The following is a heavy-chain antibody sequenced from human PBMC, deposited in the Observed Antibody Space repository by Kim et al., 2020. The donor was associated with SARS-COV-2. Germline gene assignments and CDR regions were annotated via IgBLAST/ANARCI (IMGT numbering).Heavy chain of an antibody. V-gene: IGHV3-21*01. J-gene: IGHJ5*02. CDR3: ASMGEYQLLSGWFDP. Sequence: GGSLRLSCAASGFTFSSYSMNWVRQAPGNGLEWVSSISSSSSYIYYADSVKGRFTISRDNAKNSLYLQMNSLRAEDTAVYYCASMGEYQLLSGWFDPWGQGTLVTVSS. CDR1: GFTFSSYS. D-gene: IGHD2-2*01. CDR2: ISSSSSYI.